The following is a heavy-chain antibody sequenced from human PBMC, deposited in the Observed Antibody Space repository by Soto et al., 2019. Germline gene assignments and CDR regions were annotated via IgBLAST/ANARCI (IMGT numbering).Heavy chain of an antibody. J-gene: IGHJ4*02. V-gene: IGHV1-18*01. Sequence: ASVKVSCKASGYTFTSYGISWVRQAPGQGLEWMGWISAYNGNTNYAQKLQGRVTMTTDTSTSTAYMELRSLSSVTAADTAVYYCARAKDSGYDWIFDYWGQGTLVTVSS. CDR1: GYTFTSYG. CDR2: ISAYNGNT. CDR3: ARAKDSGYDWIFDY. D-gene: IGHD5-12*01.